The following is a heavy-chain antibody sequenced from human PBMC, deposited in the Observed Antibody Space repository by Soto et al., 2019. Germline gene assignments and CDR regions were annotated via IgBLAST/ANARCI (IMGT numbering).Heavy chain of an antibody. J-gene: IGHJ4*02. CDR1: ADSFGTFY. CDR3: ARWSDGYTFFFDS. CDR2: IYSSGLT. D-gene: IGHD5-18*01. V-gene: IGHV4-59*01. Sequence: QVQLQESGPGLVRPSETLSLTCTVSADSFGTFYWSWIRQSPGRGLEWIGYIYSSGLTKYNPSFESRVTLSVDTSKEQISLNLNSVTAADTAVYYCARWSDGYTFFFDSWGQGTLVTVSS.